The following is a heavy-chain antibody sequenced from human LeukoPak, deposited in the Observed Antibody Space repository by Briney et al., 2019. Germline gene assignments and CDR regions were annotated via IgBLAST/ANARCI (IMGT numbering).Heavy chain of an antibody. CDR3: AKDFGITGTGGAYFDY. CDR1: GFTFSSYG. CDR2: IRYDGSNK. J-gene: IGHJ4*02. Sequence: PGGSLRLSCTASGFTFSSYGMHWVRQAPGKGLEWVAFIRYDGSNKYYADSVKGRFTISRDNSKNTLYLQMNSLRAEDTAMYYCAKDFGITGTGGAYFDYWGQGTLITVSS. D-gene: IGHD1-20*01. V-gene: IGHV3-30*02.